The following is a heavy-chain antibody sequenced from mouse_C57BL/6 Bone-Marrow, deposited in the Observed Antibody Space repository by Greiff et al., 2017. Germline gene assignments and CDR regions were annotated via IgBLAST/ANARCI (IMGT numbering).Heavy chain of an antibody. V-gene: IGHV5-6*01. D-gene: IGHD4-1*01. CDR1: GFTFSSYG. CDR3: ARHSLTAFDC. Sequence: EVKLQESGGDLVKPGGSLKLSCAASGFTFSSYGMSWVRQTPDKRLEWVATISSGGSYTYYPDSVKGRFTISRDNAKNTLYLQMSSLKSEDTAMYYCARHSLTAFDCWGQGTTRTVSS. J-gene: IGHJ2*01. CDR2: ISSGGSYT.